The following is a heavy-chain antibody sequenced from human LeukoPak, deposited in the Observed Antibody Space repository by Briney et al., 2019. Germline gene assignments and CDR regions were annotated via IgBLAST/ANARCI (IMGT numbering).Heavy chain of an antibody. CDR2: ISAYNGNT. CDR3: ATLPHATKLWSKIDY. J-gene: IGHJ4*02. D-gene: IGHD5-18*01. CDR1: GYTFTSYG. Sequence: ASVKVSCKASGYTFTSYGISWVRQAPGQGLEWMGWISAYNGNTNYAQKLQGRVTMTTDTSTSTAYMELRSLRSDDTAVYYCATLPHATKLWSKIDYWGQGTLVTVSS. V-gene: IGHV1-18*01.